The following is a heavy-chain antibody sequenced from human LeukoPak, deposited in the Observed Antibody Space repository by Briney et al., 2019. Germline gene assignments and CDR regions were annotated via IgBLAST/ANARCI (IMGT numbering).Heavy chain of an antibody. D-gene: IGHD4-11*01. J-gene: IGHJ4*02. CDR1: VYTFTSYG. CDR2: ISAYNVNT. CDR3: ARVPVSGPGARFDY. Sequence: ASVKVSCKASVYTFTSYGISWVRQAPGQGLEWMGWISAYNVNTNDAQKLQGRVTRTTDTSTTTANMELRSLRSDDTAVYYCARVPVSGPGARFDYWGQGTLVTVSS. V-gene: IGHV1-18*01.